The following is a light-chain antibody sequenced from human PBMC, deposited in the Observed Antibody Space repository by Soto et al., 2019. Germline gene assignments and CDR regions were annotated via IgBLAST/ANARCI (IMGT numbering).Light chain of an antibody. J-gene: IGLJ1*01. CDR3: SSYTSRSTLGV. CDR1: SSDVGGYNY. CDR2: KVS. V-gene: IGLV2-14*01. Sequence: QSVLTQPASVSGSPGQSITISCTGTSSDVGGYNYVSWYQQHPGKAPKLMIYKVSNRPSGVSNRFSGSKSGNTASLTISGLQAEDEADYYCSSYTSRSTLGVFGTGTKLTVL.